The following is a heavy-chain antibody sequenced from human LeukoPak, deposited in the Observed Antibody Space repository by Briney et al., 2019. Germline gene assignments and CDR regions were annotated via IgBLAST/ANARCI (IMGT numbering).Heavy chain of an antibody. J-gene: IGHJ3*02. Sequence: SETLSLTCTVSGGSISSYYWSWIRQPPGKGLEWIGYIYTSGSTNYNPSLKSRVTISVDTSKNQFSLKLSSVAAADTAVYYCARGYCSSTSCYDAFDIRCQGTMVTVSS. V-gene: IGHV4-4*09. CDR1: GGSISSYY. D-gene: IGHD2-2*01. CDR2: IYTSGST. CDR3: ARGYCSSTSCYDAFDI.